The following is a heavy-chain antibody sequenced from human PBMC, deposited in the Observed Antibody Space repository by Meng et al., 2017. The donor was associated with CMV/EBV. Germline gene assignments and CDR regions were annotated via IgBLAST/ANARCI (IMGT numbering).Heavy chain of an antibody. CDR1: GFTFSSYE. CDR2: ISSSGSTI. CDR3: ARDGSSGYEQIVGMDV. V-gene: IGHV3-48*03. D-gene: IGHD5-12*01. J-gene: IGHJ6*02. Sequence: GESLKISCAASGFTFSSYEMNWVRQAPGKGLEWVSYISSSGSTIYYADSVKGRFTISRGNAKNSLYLQMNSLRAEDTAVYYCARDGSSGYEQIVGMDVWGQGTTVTVSS.